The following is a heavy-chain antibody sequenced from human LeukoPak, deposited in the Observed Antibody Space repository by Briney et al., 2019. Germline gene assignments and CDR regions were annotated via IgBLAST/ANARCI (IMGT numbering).Heavy chain of an antibody. D-gene: IGHD3-22*01. CDR3: ARPIDSSVNDAFDI. Sequence: SVKVSCKASGGTFSSYAISWVRQAPGQGLEWMGGIIPIFGTANYAQKFQGRVTITADESTSTAYMELSSLRSEDTAVYYCARPIDSSVNDAFDIWGQGTMVTVSS. CDR1: GGTFSSYA. V-gene: IGHV1-69*13. J-gene: IGHJ3*02. CDR2: IIPIFGTA.